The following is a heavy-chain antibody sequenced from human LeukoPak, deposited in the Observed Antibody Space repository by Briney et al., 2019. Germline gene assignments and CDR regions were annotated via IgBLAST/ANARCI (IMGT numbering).Heavy chain of an antibody. V-gene: IGHV4-4*09. CDR2: IQSTGPT. CDR1: GGSFSSYY. D-gene: IGHD5-24*01. CDR3: ARPARRDAYNPNDY. Sequence: SETLSLSCTVSGGSFSSYYWGWIRQPPGKELQWIGYIQSTGPTKFNPPLESRVTMSVDTSKNQFSLKLSSVTAADTAVYYCARPARRDAYNPNDYWGQGTLVTVSS. J-gene: IGHJ4*02.